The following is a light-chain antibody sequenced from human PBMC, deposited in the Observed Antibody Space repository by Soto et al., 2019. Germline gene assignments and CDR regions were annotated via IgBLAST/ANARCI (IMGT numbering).Light chain of an antibody. CDR3: QQYNSWPRT. CDR2: GAS. J-gene: IGKJ1*01. CDR1: QDVNSN. V-gene: IGKV3-15*01. Sequence: EIVMTQSPATLSVSPGESATLSCRASQDVNSNLAWYQQKPGQAPRLLMYGASNRATDIPARFSGSGYGTDFTLTISSLQSEDFAVYYCQQYNSWPRTFGQGTKV.